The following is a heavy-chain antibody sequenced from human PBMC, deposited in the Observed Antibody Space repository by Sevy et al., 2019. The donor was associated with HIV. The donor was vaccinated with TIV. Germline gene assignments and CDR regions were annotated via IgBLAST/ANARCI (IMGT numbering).Heavy chain of an antibody. CDR1: GFTFSSYG. CDR3: MSSGYGGTYYGMDV. D-gene: IGHD5-12*01. CDR2: IWYDGSNK. Sequence: GGSLGLSCAASGFTFSSYGMHWVRQAPGKGLEWVAVIWYDGSNKYYADSVKGRFTISRDNSKNTLYLQMNSLRAEDTAVYYCMSSGYGGTYYGMDVWGQGTTVTVSS. V-gene: IGHV3-33*01. J-gene: IGHJ6*02.